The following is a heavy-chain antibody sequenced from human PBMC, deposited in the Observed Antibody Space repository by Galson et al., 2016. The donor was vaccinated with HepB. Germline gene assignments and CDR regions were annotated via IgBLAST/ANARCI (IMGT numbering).Heavy chain of an antibody. V-gene: IGHV3-23*01. CDR3: AKGSTASSYAFDI. CDR2: IDFSGGDT. Sequence: SLRLSCAASGFSFSTYAMNWVRQAPGKGLEWVSGIDFSGGDTFYADSLKGRFTISRDNSKNTLYLQMNSLGAEDTAVYYCAKGSTASSYAFDIWGQGTMVTVSS. D-gene: IGHD2-8*02. CDR1: GFSFSTYA. J-gene: IGHJ3*02.